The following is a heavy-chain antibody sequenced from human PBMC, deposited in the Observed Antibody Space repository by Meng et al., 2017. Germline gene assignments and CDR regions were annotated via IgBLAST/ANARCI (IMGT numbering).Heavy chain of an antibody. CDR2: IYHSGST. CDR1: GGSISGYY. Sequence: SETLSLTCTVSGGSISGYYWSWIRQPPGKGLEWIGSIYHSGSTYYNPSLKSRVTISVDTSKNQFSLKLSSVTAADTAVYYCASNDFWSGRYYYGMDVWGQGTTVTVS. J-gene: IGHJ6*02. D-gene: IGHD3-3*01. V-gene: IGHV4-38-2*02. CDR3: ASNDFWSGRYYYGMDV.